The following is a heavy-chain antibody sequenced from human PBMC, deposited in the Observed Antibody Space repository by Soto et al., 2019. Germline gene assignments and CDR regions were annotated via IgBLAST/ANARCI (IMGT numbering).Heavy chain of an antibody. CDR2: IYPGDSDT. CDR1: EYSFTTYW. D-gene: IGHD6-19*01. Sequence: GESLKISCKGSEYSFTTYWIGWVRQMPGKGLEWMGFIYPGDSDTRYSPYFQGQVTISADKSISTAYLQWTSLKASDTAMYYCATSTGWYYFDSWGQGTQVTVSS. CDR3: ATSTGWYYFDS. J-gene: IGHJ4*02. V-gene: IGHV5-51*01.